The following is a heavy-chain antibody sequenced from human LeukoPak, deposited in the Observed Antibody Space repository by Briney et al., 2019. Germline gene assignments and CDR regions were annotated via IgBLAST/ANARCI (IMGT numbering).Heavy chain of an antibody. CDR1: GGSISNYY. J-gene: IGHJ3*02. D-gene: IGHD3-10*01. Sequence: SETLSLTCTVSGGSISNYYWSWIRQPPGKGLDWIGYIYYSGGTNYNPSLVSRVSISVDTSKSQFSLKLSSVTAADTAEYYCARGYYDSGSHIDAFDIWGQGTMVTVSS. CDR2: IYYSGGT. V-gene: IGHV4-59*01. CDR3: ARGYYDSGSHIDAFDI.